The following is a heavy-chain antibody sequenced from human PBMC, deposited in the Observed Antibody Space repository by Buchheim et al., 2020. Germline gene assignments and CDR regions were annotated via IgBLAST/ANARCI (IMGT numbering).Heavy chain of an antibody. V-gene: IGHV1-2*04. CDR1: GYTFTGYY. CDR2: INPNSGGT. D-gene: IGHD3-9*01. Sequence: QVQLVQSGAEVKKPGASVKVSCKASGYTFTGYYMHWVRQAPGQGLEWMGWINPNSGGTNYAQKFQGWVTMTRDTSSSPAYMELSRLRSDDTAVYYCARSYYDILTGASYGMDVWGQGTT. J-gene: IGHJ6*02. CDR3: ARSYYDILTGASYGMDV.